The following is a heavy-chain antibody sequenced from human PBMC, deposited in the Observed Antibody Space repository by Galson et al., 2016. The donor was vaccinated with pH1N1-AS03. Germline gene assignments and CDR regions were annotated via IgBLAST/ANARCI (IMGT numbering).Heavy chain of an antibody. CDR2: INPNNGVT. V-gene: IGHV1-2*04. CDR3: ARDPRGPCSRATCATTYYFGMDV. CDR1: GYIFTGFY. Sequence: SVKVSCKASGYIFTGFYVHWVRQAPGQGLEWMGWINPNNGVTNYAQKFQAWVTMTGDTSISTAYLELYGLKSDDTAVYYWARDPRGPCSRATCATTYYFGMDVWGQGTTVIVSS. J-gene: IGHJ6*02. D-gene: IGHD2/OR15-2a*01.